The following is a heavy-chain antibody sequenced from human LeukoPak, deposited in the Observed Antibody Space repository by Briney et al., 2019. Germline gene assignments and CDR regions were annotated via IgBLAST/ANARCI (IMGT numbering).Heavy chain of an antibody. CDR2: ISSSSSYI. J-gene: IGHJ5*02. D-gene: IGHD3-10*01. CDR3: ARDSMVRGVITTRWFDP. Sequence: GGSLRLSCAASGFTFSSYSMNWVRQAPGKGLEWVSSISSSSSYIYYADSVKGRFTISRDNAKNSLYLQMNSLRAEDTAVYYCARDSMVRGVITTRWFDPWGQGTLVTVSS. CDR1: GFTFSSYS. V-gene: IGHV3-21*04.